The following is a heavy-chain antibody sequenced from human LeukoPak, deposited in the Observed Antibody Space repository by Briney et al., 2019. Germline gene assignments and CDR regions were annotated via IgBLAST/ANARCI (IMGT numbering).Heavy chain of an antibody. CDR1: GGTFSSYA. Sequence: SVKVSCKASGGTFSSYAISWVRQAPGQGLEWMGGIIPIFGTANYAQKFQGRVTITADESTSTAYMELSSLRSEDTAVYYCARGGHYYGSGSYYRHRRVPWNYYYYMDVWGKGTTVTISS. CDR3: ARGGHYYGSGSYYRHRRVPWNYYYYMDV. CDR2: IIPIFGTA. J-gene: IGHJ6*03. V-gene: IGHV1-69*13. D-gene: IGHD3-10*01.